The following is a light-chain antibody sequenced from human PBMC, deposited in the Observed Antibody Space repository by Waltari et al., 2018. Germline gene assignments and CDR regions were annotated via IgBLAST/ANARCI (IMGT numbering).Light chain of an antibody. CDR2: EVT. Sequence: QSALTQPASVSGSPGQSITISCTGTSSDVGSYNFVSWYQQHPGKAPKLIISEVTKRPSGVSNRFSGSKSDNTASLTISGLQADDEADYYCCSFASRIGVFGGGTKVTVL. V-gene: IGLV2-23*02. J-gene: IGLJ2*01. CDR3: CSFASRIGV. CDR1: SSDVGSYNF.